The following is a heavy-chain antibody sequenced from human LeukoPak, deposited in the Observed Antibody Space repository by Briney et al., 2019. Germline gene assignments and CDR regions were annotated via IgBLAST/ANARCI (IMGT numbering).Heavy chain of an antibody. CDR3: VRENYSSGWYGIIDY. Sequence: SETLSLTCTVSGGSISSYYWSWIRQPPGKGLEWIGYIYYSGNTNYNPSLKSRVTISVDTSKNQFSLKLSSVTAADTAVYYCVRENYSSGWYGIIDYWGQGTLVTVSS. J-gene: IGHJ4*02. D-gene: IGHD6-19*01. CDR2: IYYSGNT. V-gene: IGHV4-59*01. CDR1: GGSISSYY.